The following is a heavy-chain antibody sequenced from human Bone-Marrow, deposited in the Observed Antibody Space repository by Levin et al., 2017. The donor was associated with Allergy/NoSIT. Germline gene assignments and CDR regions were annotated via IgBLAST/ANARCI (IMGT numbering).Heavy chain of an antibody. CDR3: ARNVPVTDLGY. CDR1: GVTVSNNY. D-gene: IGHD1-14*01. Sequence: GESLKISCAASGVTVSNNYMAWVRQAPGRGLEWVSLIYSGGESRYADSVRGRFTISRDSSTNAVYLEMKSLRAEDTAIYYCARNVPVTDLGYWGRGTLVTVSS. V-gene: IGHV3-53*01. J-gene: IGHJ4*02. CDR2: IYSGGES.